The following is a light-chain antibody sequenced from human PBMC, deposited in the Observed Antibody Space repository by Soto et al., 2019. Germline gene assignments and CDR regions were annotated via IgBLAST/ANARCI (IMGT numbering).Light chain of an antibody. J-gene: IGKJ1*01. CDR2: KAS. CDR1: QSISIW. V-gene: IGKV1-5*03. Sequence: IQMTQSPSTLSASVGDRVTITCRASQSISIWLAWYQQKPGKAPKLLIYKASSLESEVPSRFSGSGSGTEFTLPINSLQPDDSATYYCQQYNSDSTFGQGTKVEIK. CDR3: QQYNSDST.